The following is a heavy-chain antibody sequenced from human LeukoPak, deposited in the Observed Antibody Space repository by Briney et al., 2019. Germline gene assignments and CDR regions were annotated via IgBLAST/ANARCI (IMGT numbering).Heavy chain of an antibody. CDR2: MNPNSGNT. V-gene: IGHV1-8*01. CDR3: ARRMRSQPYYYYYYMDV. D-gene: IGHD2-15*01. J-gene: IGHJ6*03. CDR1: GYTFTSYG. Sequence: ASVKVSCKASGYTFTSYGINWVRQATGQGLEWMGWMNPNSGNTGYAQKFQGRITMTRNTSISTAYMELSSLRSEDTAVYYCARRMRSQPYYYYYYMDVWGKGTTVTVSS.